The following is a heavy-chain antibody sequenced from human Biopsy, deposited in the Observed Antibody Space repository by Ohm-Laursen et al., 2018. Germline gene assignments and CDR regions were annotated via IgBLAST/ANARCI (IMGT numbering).Heavy chain of an antibody. D-gene: IGHD2/OR15-2a*01. V-gene: IGHV4-34*01. CDR1: GGPLSGYY. Sequence: SQTLSLTCAVYGGPLSGYYWNWIRQSPGKGLEWIGEINHRGFTSNNPSLKSRVTISVDKSKNQFSLKLGSVTAADTAVYYCAKNLAVSSYALDIWGQGTMVTVSS. CDR3: AKNLAVSSYALDI. CDR2: INHRGFT. J-gene: IGHJ3*02.